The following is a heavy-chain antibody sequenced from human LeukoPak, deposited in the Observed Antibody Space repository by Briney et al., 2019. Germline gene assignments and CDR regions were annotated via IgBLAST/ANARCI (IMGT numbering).Heavy chain of an antibody. D-gene: IGHD3-10*01. J-gene: IGHJ6*04. Sequence: SVKVSCKASGGTFSSYAISWVRQAPGQGLEWMGGIIPIFGTANYAQKFQGRVTITADESTSTAYMELSSLRSEDTAVYYCASRTRFGELLLPPYYYYYGMDVWGKGTTITVSS. CDR3: ASRTRFGELLLPPYYYYYGMDV. V-gene: IGHV1-69*13. CDR2: IIPIFGTA. CDR1: GGTFSSYA.